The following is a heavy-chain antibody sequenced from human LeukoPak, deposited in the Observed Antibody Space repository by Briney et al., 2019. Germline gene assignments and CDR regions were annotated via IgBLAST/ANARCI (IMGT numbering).Heavy chain of an antibody. CDR1: GFSFSSHV. CDR3: AKMVTGFPNWFDP. Sequence: GGSLRLSCAASGFSFSSHVMSWVRQAPGKGLEWVSAIRGSGDSTYYADSVKGRFTISRDNSENTLYLQMNSLRAEDTAVYYCAKMVTGFPNWFDPWGQGTLVTVSS. J-gene: IGHJ5*02. V-gene: IGHV3-23*01. CDR2: IRGSGDST. D-gene: IGHD1-1*01.